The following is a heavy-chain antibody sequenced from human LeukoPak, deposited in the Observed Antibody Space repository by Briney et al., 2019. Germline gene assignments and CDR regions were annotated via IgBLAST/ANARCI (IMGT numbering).Heavy chain of an antibody. Sequence: PGGSLRLSCTVSGFTVSSNSMSWVRQAPGKGLEWVGRIKTNNQGGTTDYAVPVKGRFTISRDDSKTTLYLQMNSLTTEDTAVYYCTTDWGSGTTWVRAFDVWGPGTTVSVSS. CDR2: IKTNNQGGTT. D-gene: IGHD1-1*01. CDR3: TTDWGSGTTWVRAFDV. V-gene: IGHV3-15*01. CDR1: GFTVSSNS. J-gene: IGHJ3*01.